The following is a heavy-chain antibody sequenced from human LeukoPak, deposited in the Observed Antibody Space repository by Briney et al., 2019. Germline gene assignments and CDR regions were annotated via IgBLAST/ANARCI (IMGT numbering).Heavy chain of an antibody. CDR1: GFTVSSNY. Sequence: GGSLRLSCAASGFTVSSNYMSWVRQAPGKGLEWVSVIYSGGSTYYADSVKGRFTISRDNSKNTLYLQMNSLRAEDTAVYYCARDYSGYVDFDYWGQGTLVTVSS. CDR3: ARDYSGYVDFDY. V-gene: IGHV3-53*01. CDR2: IYSGGST. D-gene: IGHD5-12*01. J-gene: IGHJ4*02.